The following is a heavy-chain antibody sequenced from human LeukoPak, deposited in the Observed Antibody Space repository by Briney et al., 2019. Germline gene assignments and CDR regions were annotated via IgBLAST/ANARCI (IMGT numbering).Heavy chain of an antibody. D-gene: IGHD3-22*01. Sequence: SETLSLTCTVSGGSIGSSSYYWGWIRQPPGKGLEWIGSIYYSGSTYYNPSLKSRVTISVDTSKNQFSLKLSSVTAADTAVYYCARGFSGYYYYFDYWGQGTLVTVSS. V-gene: IGHV4-39*07. J-gene: IGHJ4*02. CDR3: ARGFSGYYYYFDY. CDR2: IYYSGST. CDR1: GGSIGSSSYY.